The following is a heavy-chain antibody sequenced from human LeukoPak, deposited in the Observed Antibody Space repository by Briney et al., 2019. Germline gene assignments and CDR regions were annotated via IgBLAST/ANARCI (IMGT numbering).Heavy chain of an antibody. CDR2: IYPRDGST. CDR1: GYTFTNNY. J-gene: IGHJ4*02. CDR3: ARDQEGFDY. Sequence: ASANVSCKASGYTFTNNYLHWVRQAPGQGLEWMGMIYPRDGSTSYAQNFQGRVTVTRDTSTTTVHMELRGLRSEDTAVYYCARDQEGFDYWGQGTVVTVSS. V-gene: IGHV1-46*01.